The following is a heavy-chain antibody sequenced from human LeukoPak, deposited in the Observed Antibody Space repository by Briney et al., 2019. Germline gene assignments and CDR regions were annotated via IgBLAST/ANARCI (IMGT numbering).Heavy chain of an antibody. CDR3: ARGGYCTSTSCQYYMDV. CDR2: INTNTGNP. CDR1: GYTFTSYA. D-gene: IGHD2-2*01. V-gene: IGHV7-4-1*02. Sequence: GASVKVSCKASGYTFTSYAMNWVRQAPGQGLEWMGWINTNTGNPTYAQGFTGRFVFSLDTSVSTAYVQISSLEAEDTAEYYGARGGYCTSTSCQYYMDVWGKGTTVTVSS. J-gene: IGHJ6*03.